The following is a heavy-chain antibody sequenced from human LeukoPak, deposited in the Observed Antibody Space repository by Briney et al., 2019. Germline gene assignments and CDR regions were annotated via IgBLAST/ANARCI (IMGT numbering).Heavy chain of an antibody. CDR2: IYYSGST. Sequence: PSETLSLTCTVSGSSISSYYWSWIRQPPGKGLEWIGYIYYSGSTNYNPSLKSRVTISVDTSKNQFSLKLSSVTAADTAVYYCARGLLRYFDWLPQRLGGGYAFDIWGQGTMVTVSS. D-gene: IGHD3-9*01. CDR3: ARGLLRYFDWLPQRLGGGYAFDI. V-gene: IGHV4-59*01. J-gene: IGHJ3*02. CDR1: GSSISSYY.